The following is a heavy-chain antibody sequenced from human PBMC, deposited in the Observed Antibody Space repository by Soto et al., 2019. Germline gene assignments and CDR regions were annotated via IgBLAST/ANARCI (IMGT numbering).Heavy chain of an antibody. CDR3: ARVGGSGRYNFDN. CDR1: GGSISRYY. D-gene: IGHD6-19*01. CDR2: IHYSGSS. V-gene: IGHV4-59*01. J-gene: IGHJ4*02. Sequence: QVQLQESGPGLVKPSEPLSLTCTVPGGSISRYYWSGIRQPPGKGLEWIGYIHYSGSSIYNPSLKSRVTIAVDTSKNQFSLKLSSVTAADTAVYYCARVGGSGRYNFDNWGQGTLVTVSS.